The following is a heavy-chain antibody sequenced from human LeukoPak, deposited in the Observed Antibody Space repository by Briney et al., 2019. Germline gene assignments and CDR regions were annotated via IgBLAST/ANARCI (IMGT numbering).Heavy chain of an antibody. V-gene: IGHV3-21*01. Sequence: PGGSLRLSCAASGFTFSSYSMNWVRQAPGKGLEWVSSISSSSSYIYYADSVKGRFTISRDNAKNSLYLQMNSLRAEDTAVYYCARTGNTVTTPFDYWGQGTLVTVSS. D-gene: IGHD4-11*01. J-gene: IGHJ4*02. CDR2: ISSSSSYI. CDR3: ARTGNTVTTPFDY. CDR1: GFTFSSYS.